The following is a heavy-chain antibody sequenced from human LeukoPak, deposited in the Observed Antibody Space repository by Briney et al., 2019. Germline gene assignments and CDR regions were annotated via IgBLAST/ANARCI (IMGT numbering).Heavy chain of an antibody. CDR2: ISGSGGST. J-gene: IGHJ4*02. CDR3: AKKIEMATIRVFDD. V-gene: IGHV3-23*01. CDR1: GFSFSSNA. D-gene: IGHD5-24*01. Sequence: GGSLRLSCAASGFSFSSNAMSWVRQAPGKGLEWVSAISGSGGSTYCADSVKGRFTISRDKSKNTLYLQMNSLRAEDTAIYYCAKKIEMATIRVFDDWGQGTLVTVSS.